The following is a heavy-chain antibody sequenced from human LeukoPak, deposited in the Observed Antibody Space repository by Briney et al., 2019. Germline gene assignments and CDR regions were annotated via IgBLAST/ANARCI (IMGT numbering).Heavy chain of an antibody. CDR2: ISYDGRNK. Sequence: PGGSLRLSCAASGFTFNNFAIYWVRQAPGKGLEWVAVISYDGRNKHYASSVRGRSTISRDNSNNTVFLQMNSLRTEDTAVYYRARQRVGFFRSWGQGTLVTVSS. CDR1: GFTFNNFA. J-gene: IGHJ5*02. D-gene: IGHD2-15*01. CDR3: ARQRVGFFRS. V-gene: IGHV3-30*01.